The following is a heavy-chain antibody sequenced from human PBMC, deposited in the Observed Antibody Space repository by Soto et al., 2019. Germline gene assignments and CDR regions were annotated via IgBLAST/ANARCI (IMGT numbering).Heavy chain of an antibody. J-gene: IGHJ4*02. V-gene: IGHV1-18*01. CDR1: GYTFTNYG. CDR2: FNPKHGNT. Sequence: ASVKVSCKASGYTFTNYGINWLRQARGQGIEWMGWFNPKHGNTNYAQTFEGRLTLTTDTSTSTAFMELSNLRSDDTAFYYCARVHFSEPSEYWGKRRMATDSA. D-gene: IGHD3-3*02. CDR3: ARVHFSEPSEY.